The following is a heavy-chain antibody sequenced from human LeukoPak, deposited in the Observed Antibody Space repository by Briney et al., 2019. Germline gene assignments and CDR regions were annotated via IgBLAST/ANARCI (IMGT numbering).Heavy chain of an antibody. CDR3: ARTPARSGWAYYFDY. J-gene: IGHJ4*02. CDR2: IYHTATT. Sequence: SETLSLTCAVSGDSIRSDRWNWIRRIPGKGLEWIGYIYHTATTNYNHSFRTRVTMSLDTSNNQFSLRLTSVTAADTAVYYCARTPARSGWAYYFDYWGQGALVTVSS. V-gene: IGHV4-4*09. D-gene: IGHD6-19*01. CDR1: GDSIRSDR.